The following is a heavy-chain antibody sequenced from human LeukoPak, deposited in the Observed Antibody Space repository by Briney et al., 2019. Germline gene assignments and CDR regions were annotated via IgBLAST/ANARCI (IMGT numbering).Heavy chain of an antibody. CDR2: IIPILGIA. CDR3: ARPRIAVVAGAFDI. D-gene: IGHD6-19*01. Sequence: ASVKVSCRASGGTFSSYAISWVRQAPGQGLEWMGRIIPILGIANYAQKFQGRVTITADKSTSTAYMELSSLRSEDTAVYYCARPRIAVVAGAFDIWGQGTMVTVSS. CDR1: GGTFSSYA. V-gene: IGHV1-69*04. J-gene: IGHJ3*02.